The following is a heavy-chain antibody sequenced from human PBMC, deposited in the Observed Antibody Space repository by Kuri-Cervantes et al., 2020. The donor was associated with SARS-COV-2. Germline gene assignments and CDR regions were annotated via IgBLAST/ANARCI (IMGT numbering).Heavy chain of an antibody. D-gene: IGHD2-21*01. V-gene: IGHV3-30*18. CDR3: AKDRVGVQDF. CDR1: GFTFNNYA. Sequence: GESLKISCAASGFTFNNYAIHWVRQAPGKGLEWVALISYEGSIKSYADSVKGRFTISRDSSKNTLYLQMSSLRHEDTAVYFCAKDRVGVQDFWGQGTLVTVSS. J-gene: IGHJ4*02. CDR2: ISYEGSIK.